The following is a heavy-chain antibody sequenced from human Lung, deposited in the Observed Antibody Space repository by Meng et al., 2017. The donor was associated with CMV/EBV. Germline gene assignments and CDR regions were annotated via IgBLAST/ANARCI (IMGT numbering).Heavy chain of an antibody. CDR1: GGSFICYA. D-gene: IGHD3/OR15-3a*01. J-gene: IGHJ6*02. CDR2: TIPIFATT. Sequence: SSXXVSXKASGGSFICYAFSWVRQAPGQGLEWMGGTIPIFATTHFAKKFQGKFTLTTDESTSTVYMELRSLRSEDTAVYYCALRGLAQGYWYGLDVWGQGTTVTGS. CDR3: ALRGLAQGYWYGLDV. V-gene: IGHV1-69*05.